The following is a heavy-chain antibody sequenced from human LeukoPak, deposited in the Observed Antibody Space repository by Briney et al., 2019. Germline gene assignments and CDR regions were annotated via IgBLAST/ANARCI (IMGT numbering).Heavy chain of an antibody. Sequence: PGGSLRLSCAASGFTFSNAWVSWVRQAPGKGLEWVGRIKSKTDGGTTDYAAPVKGRFTISRDDSKNTLYLQMNSLKTEDTAVYYCTTGIAGATSFDHWGQGTLVTVSS. CDR3: TTGIAGATSFDH. J-gene: IGHJ4*02. CDR2: IKSKTDGGTT. V-gene: IGHV3-15*01. CDR1: GFTFSNAW. D-gene: IGHD1/OR15-1a*01.